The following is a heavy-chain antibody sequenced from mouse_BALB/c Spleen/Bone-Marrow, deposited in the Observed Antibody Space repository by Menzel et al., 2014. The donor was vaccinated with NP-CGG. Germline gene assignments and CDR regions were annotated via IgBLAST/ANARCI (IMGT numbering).Heavy chain of an antibody. J-gene: IGHJ2*01. Sequence: QVHVKQSGGELVRPGTSVRVSCRASGYAFTNHLIEWVKQRPGQGLEWIGAINPGGGDIILNEKFKGKATLTADKSSSTAYMQLNGLTSDDSAVYFCARRLRDYWGQGTTLTVSS. CDR1: GYAFTNHL. CDR2: INPGGGDI. CDR3: ARRLRDY. D-gene: IGHD6-5*01. V-gene: IGHV1-54*01.